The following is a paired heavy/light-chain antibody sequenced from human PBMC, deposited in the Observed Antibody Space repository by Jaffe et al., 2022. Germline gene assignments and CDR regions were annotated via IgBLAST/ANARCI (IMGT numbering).Light chain of an antibody. CDR3: QQSYITPLT. CDR2: DAS. CDR1: QSISFY. V-gene: IGKV1-39*01. J-gene: IGKJ4*01. Sequence: DIQMTQSPSSLSASVGDRVTITCRASQSISFYLNWYQQKPGKAPKFLIYDASTLQSGVPSRFSGSGSGTDFTLTISSLQPEDFATYYCQQSYITPLTFGGGTKVEI.
Heavy chain of an antibody. V-gene: IGHV6-1*01. CDR2: TYYRSKWYN. CDR3: ARVLSPGSDITAAGTGFDY. Sequence: QVQLQQSGPGLVKPSQTLSVTCAISGDSVSSNSAAWNWIRQSPSRGLEWLGRTYYRSKWYNDYAVSVKSRITINADTSKNQFSLQMNSVTPEDTAVYYCARVLSPGSDITAAGTGFDYWGQGTLVTVSS. J-gene: IGHJ4*02. D-gene: IGHD6-13*01. CDR1: GDSVSSNSAA.